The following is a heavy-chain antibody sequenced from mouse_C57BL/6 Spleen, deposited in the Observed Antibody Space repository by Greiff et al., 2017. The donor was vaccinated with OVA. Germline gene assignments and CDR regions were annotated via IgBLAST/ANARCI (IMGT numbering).Heavy chain of an antibody. CDR1: GYTFTDYY. CDR3: ARWGSPSYWYFDV. V-gene: IGHV1-26*01. D-gene: IGHD1-1*01. J-gene: IGHJ1*03. CDR2: INPNNGGT. Sequence: EVQLQQSGPELVKPGASVKISCKASGYTFTDYYMNWVKQSHGKSLEWIGDINPNNGGTSYNQKFKGKATLTVDKSSSTAYMELRSLTSEDSAVYYCARWGSPSYWYFDVWGTGTTVTVSS.